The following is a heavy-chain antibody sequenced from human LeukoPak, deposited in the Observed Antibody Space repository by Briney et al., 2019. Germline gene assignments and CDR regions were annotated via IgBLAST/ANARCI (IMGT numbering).Heavy chain of an antibody. V-gene: IGHV3-21*01. CDR2: ISSSSSYI. J-gene: IGHJ6*02. CDR1: GFTFSSYS. D-gene: IGHD3-22*01. Sequence: SGGSLRLSCAASGFTFSSYSMYWVRQAPGKGLEWVSSISSSSSYIYYADSVKGRFTISRDNAKNSLYLQMNSLRAEDTAVYYCARDRLTSSMIVVVITTGAYYGMDVWGQGTTVTVSS. CDR3: ARDRLTSSMIVVVITTGAYYGMDV.